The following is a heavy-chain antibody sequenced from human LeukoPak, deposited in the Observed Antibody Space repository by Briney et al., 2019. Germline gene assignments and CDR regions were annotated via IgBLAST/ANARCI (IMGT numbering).Heavy chain of an antibody. V-gene: IGHV4-34*01. J-gene: IGHJ6*03. CDR1: GGSFSGYY. Sequence: PSETLSLTCAVYGGSFSGYYWSWIRQPPGKGLEWIGEINHSGSTNYNPSLKSRVTISVDTSKNQFSLKLSSVTAADTAVYYCASQDIHCSSTSCPPRGYYYYMDVWGKGTTVTVSS. CDR3: ASQDIHCSSTSCPPRGYYYYMDV. D-gene: IGHD2-2*01. CDR2: INHSGST.